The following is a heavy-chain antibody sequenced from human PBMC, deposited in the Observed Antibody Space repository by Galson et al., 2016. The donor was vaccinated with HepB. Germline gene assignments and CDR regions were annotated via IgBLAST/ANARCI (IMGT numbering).Heavy chain of an antibody. Sequence: SLRLSCAASGYTVSTYAIHWVRQAPGKGLEWVAVISYDGTKDYAASVKGRFTISTDESKNIAYLQMNSLKTEATGVYDCTGPYRSGWYPLHHWGRGTLVTVSS. J-gene: IGHJ1*01. CDR2: ISYDGTK. D-gene: IGHD6-13*01. CDR3: TGPYRSGWYPLHH. CDR1: GYTVSTYA. V-gene: IGHV3-49*04.